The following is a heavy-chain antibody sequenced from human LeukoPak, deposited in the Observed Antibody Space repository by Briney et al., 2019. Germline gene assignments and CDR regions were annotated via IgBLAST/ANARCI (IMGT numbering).Heavy chain of an antibody. CDR3: AKDGGSAFPCGMDV. CDR2: ISWNSGSI. V-gene: IGHV3-9*01. CDR1: GFTFDDYA. Sequence: GGSLRLSCAASGFTFDDYAIHWVRQAPGKGLDWVSGISWNSGSIGYADSVKGRFTISRDNAKNSLYLQMNRLRAEDTALYYCAKDGGSAFPCGMDVWGQGNTVTVSS. D-gene: IGHD6-19*01. J-gene: IGHJ6*02.